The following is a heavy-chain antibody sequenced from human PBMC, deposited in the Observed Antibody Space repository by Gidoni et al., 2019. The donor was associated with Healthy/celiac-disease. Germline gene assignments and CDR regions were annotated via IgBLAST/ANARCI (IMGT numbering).Heavy chain of an antibody. CDR1: GGSISSYY. J-gene: IGHJ5*02. V-gene: IGHV4-59*08. CDR2: IYYSGST. CDR3: ARLGVGAIYNGWFDP. Sequence: QVQLQESGPGLVKPSETLSLTCTVSGGSISSYYWSWIRQPPGKGLEWIGYIYYSGSTNYNPSLKSRVTISVDTSKNQFSLKLSSVPAADTAVYYCARLGVGAIYNGWFDPWGQGTLVTVSS. D-gene: IGHD1-26*01.